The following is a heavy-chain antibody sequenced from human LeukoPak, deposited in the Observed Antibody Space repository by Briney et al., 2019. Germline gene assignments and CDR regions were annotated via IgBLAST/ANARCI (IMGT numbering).Heavy chain of an antibody. CDR2: ISAYNGNT. CDR3: ARELTTYYDFWSGYYRGPSYFDY. J-gene: IGHJ4*02. V-gene: IGHV1-18*01. D-gene: IGHD3-3*01. Sequence: ASVKVSCKASGYTFTSYGISWVRQAPGQGLEWMGWISAYNGNTNYAQKLQGRVTMTTDTSTSTAYMELRSLRSDDTAVYYCARELTTYYDFWSGYYRGPSYFDYWGQGTLVTVPS. CDR1: GYTFTSYG.